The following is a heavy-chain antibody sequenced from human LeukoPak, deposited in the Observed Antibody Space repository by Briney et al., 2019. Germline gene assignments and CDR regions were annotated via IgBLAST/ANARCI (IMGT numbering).Heavy chain of an antibody. Sequence: PSETLSLTCTVSGGSISSGGYYWSWLRQPPGKGLEWIGYIYHSGSTYYNPSLKSRVTISVDRSKNQFSLKLSSVTAADTAVYYCAGLYNWNYIDYYYYYMDVWGKGTTVTVSS. CDR3: AGLYNWNYIDYYYYYMDV. CDR2: IYHSGST. D-gene: IGHD1-7*01. CDR1: GGSISSGGYY. V-gene: IGHV4-30-2*01. J-gene: IGHJ6*03.